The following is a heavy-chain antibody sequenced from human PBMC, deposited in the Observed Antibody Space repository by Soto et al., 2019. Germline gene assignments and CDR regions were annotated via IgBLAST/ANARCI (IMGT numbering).Heavy chain of an antibody. V-gene: IGHV1-46*01. Sequence: ASVKVSCKASGYMFTNYHVHWVRQAPGQGLEWMGIINPNGGDTRYAQKFKGRVTMTRDTSTSTVYMEVSSLRSEDTALYYCAGVSFSSGLLFSLDFWGQGTLVTVSS. D-gene: IGHD5-18*01. CDR3: AGVSFSSGLLFSLDF. CDR1: GYMFTNYH. J-gene: IGHJ4*02. CDR2: INPNGGDT.